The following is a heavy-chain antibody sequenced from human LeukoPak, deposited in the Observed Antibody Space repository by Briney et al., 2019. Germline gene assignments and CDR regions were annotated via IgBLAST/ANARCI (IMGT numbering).Heavy chain of an antibody. J-gene: IGHJ4*02. CDR2: IYPSDSDT. CDR1: GYSFTNYW. V-gene: IGHV5-51*01. Sequence: GESLKISCRGSGYSFTNYWIGWVRQMPGKGLECMGIIYPSDSDTRYSPSFKGQVTISADKSIGTAYLQWNILKASDTAMYYCARTGPYRYSASYYYFDYWGQGSLVTVSS. CDR3: ARTGPYRYSASYYYFDY. D-gene: IGHD1-26*01.